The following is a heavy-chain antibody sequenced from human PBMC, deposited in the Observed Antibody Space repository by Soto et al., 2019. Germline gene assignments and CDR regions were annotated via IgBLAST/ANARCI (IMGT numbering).Heavy chain of an antibody. CDR1: GGTFSSYA. CDR2: IIPIFGTA. Sequence: GASVKVSCKASGGTFSSYAISWVRQAPGQGLEWMGGIIPIFGTANYAQKFKGRVTITADESTSTAYMELSSLRSEDTAVYYCARSPPTTAYCGGDCYPCRAFDIWGQGTMVTVSS. V-gene: IGHV1-69*13. J-gene: IGHJ3*02. CDR3: ARSPPTTAYCGGDCYPCRAFDI. D-gene: IGHD2-21*02.